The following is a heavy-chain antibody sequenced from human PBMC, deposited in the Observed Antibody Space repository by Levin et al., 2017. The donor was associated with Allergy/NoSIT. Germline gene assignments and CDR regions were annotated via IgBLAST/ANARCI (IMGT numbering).Heavy chain of an antibody. CDR3: AKKYGTSTSCYGVGHFDC. CDR1: GFTFSSYA. CDR2: ISSNNRTI. V-gene: IGHV3-23*01. Sequence: GGSLRLSCAASGFTFSSYAMHWVRQAPGKGLEWVSVISSNNRTIYYADSVKGRFTISRDNSKNTLYLQMNSLRAEDTAVYYCAKKYGTSTSCYGVGHFDCWGQGTLVTVSS. D-gene: IGHD2-2*01. J-gene: IGHJ4*02.